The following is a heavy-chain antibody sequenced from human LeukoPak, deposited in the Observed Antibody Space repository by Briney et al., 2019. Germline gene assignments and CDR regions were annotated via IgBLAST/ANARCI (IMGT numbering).Heavy chain of an antibody. V-gene: IGHV3-15*01. CDR2: IKSKTDGGTT. CDR1: GFTFSNAW. CDR3: ARDGAYCSSATCLLPLDY. J-gene: IGHJ4*02. Sequence: GGSLGLSCAASGFTFSNAWMSWVRQAPGKGLEWVGRIKSKTDGGTTDYAAPVKGRFTISRDDSKNTLYLQMNSLRAEDTAVYYCARDGAYCSSATCLLPLDYWGQGTLVTVSS. D-gene: IGHD2-2*01.